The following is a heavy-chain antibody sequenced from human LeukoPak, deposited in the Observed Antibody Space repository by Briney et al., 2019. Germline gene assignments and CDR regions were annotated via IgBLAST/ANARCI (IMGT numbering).Heavy chain of an antibody. CDR2: ISSSSSYI. J-gene: IGHJ4*02. CDR1: GFTFSSYS. CDR3: ARGSRTGDAADY. D-gene: IGHD7-27*01. Sequence: PGGSLRLSCAASGFTFSSYSMNWVRQAPGKGLEWVSSISSSSSYIYYADSVKGRFTISRDNAKNSLYLQMNSLRAEDTAVYYCARGSRTGDAADYWGQGTLVTVSS. V-gene: IGHV3-21*01.